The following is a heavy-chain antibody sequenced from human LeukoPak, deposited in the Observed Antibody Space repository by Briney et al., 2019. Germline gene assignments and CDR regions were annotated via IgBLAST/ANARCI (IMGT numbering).Heavy chain of an antibody. CDR2: IRYDEKN. V-gene: IGHV3-30*02. Sequence: PGGSLRLSCAASGFIFTHYGMHWVRQAPGKGLDWVAFIRYDEKNYYADSVKGRFTISRDNSKNTLYLQMSSLRVEDTAIYYCAKERYCSGGNCYPDDNWGQGTLVTVSS. J-gene: IGHJ4*02. CDR3: AKERYCSGGNCYPDDN. CDR1: GFIFTHYG. D-gene: IGHD2-15*01.